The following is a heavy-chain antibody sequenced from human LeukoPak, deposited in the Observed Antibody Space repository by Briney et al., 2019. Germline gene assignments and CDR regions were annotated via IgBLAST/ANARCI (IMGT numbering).Heavy chain of an antibody. Sequence: SETLSLTCAVYGGSFSGYYWSWIRQPPGKGLEWIGEINHSGSTNYNPSLKSRVTISVDTSKNQFSLKLSSVTAADTAVYYCARRWDIVVVVPGTFDIWGQGTMVTVSP. J-gene: IGHJ3*02. V-gene: IGHV4-34*01. D-gene: IGHD2-15*01. CDR3: ARRWDIVVVVPGTFDI. CDR1: GGSFSGYY. CDR2: INHSGST.